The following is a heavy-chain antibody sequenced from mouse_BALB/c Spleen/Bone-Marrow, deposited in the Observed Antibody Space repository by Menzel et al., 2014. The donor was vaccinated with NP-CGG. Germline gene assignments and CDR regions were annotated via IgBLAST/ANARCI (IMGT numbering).Heavy chain of an antibody. CDR2: IYPGDGDT. V-gene: IGHV1-80*01. CDR1: GYAFSSYW. CDR3: AKSDYGSIDY. D-gene: IGHD1-1*01. Sequence: VQLQQSGAELVRPGSSVKISCKASGYAFSSYWVNWVRQRPGQGLEWIGQIYPGDGDTNYYGKFKDKATLTADKSSSTAYMQLSSLTSEATAVYFCAKSDYGSIDYWGQGTTLTVSS. J-gene: IGHJ2*01.